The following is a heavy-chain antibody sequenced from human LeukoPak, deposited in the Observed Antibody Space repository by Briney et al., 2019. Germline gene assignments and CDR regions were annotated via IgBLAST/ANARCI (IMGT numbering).Heavy chain of an antibody. D-gene: IGHD1-26*01. CDR3: ANGMEHHDY. CDR1: GFTFSSYA. V-gene: IGHV3-23*01. J-gene: IGHJ4*02. Sequence: GESLRLSCAASGFTFSSYALSWVRQAPGKGLEWVSAISGSGGSTYYADSVKGRFTISRDNSKNTLYLQMNSLRAEDTAVYYCANGMEHHDYWGQGTLVTVSS. CDR2: ISGSGGST.